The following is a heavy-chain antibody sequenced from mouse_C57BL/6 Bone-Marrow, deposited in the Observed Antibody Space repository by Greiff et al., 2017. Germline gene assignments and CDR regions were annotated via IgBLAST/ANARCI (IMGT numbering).Heavy chain of an antibody. CDR1: GYAFSSYW. CDR3: ARSSYYYGSSYYFDY. J-gene: IGHJ2*01. D-gene: IGHD1-1*01. CDR2: IYPGDGDT. V-gene: IGHV1-80*01. Sequence: SGASVKISCKASGYAFSSYWMNWVKQRPGKGLEWIGQIYPGDGDTNYNGKFKGKATLTADKSSSTAYMQLSSLTSEDSAVYFCARSSYYYGSSYYFDYWGQGTTLTVSS.